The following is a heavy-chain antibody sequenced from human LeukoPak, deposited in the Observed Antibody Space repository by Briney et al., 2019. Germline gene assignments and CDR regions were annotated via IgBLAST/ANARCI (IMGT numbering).Heavy chain of an antibody. CDR3: ARGPKMARSNWFDP. CDR1: GFTFSSYS. Sequence: GGSLRLSCAAFGFTFSSYSMNWVRQAPGKGLEWVSSISSSSSYIYYADSVKGRFTISRDNAKNSLYLQMNSLRAEDTAVYYCARGPKMARSNWFDPWGQGTLVTVSS. J-gene: IGHJ5*02. CDR2: ISSSSSYI. V-gene: IGHV3-21*01. D-gene: IGHD5-24*01.